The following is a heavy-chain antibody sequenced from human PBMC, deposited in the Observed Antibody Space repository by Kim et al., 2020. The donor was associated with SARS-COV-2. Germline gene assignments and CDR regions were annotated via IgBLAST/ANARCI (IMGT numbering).Heavy chain of an antibody. CDR3: ASTLKIPSLDLGVVVPADTDEGSVY. Sequence: SVKVSCKASGGTFSSYAISWVRQAPGQGLEWMGGIIPIFGTANYAQKFQGRVTITADESTSTAYMELSSLRSEDTAVYYCASTLKIPSLDLGVVVPADTDEGSVYWGQGTLVTVSS. V-gene: IGHV1-69*13. J-gene: IGHJ4*02. D-gene: IGHD2-2*01. CDR1: GGTFSSYA. CDR2: IIPIFGTA.